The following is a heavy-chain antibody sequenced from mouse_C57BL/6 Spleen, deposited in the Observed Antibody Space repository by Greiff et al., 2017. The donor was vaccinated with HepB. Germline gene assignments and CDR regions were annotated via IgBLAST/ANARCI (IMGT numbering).Heavy chain of an antibody. Sequence: VQLQQPGAELVRPGSSVKLSCKASGYTFTSYWMHWVKQRPIQGLEWIGNIDPSDSETHYNQKFKDKATLTVDKSSSTAYMQLSSLTSEDSAVYYCARVAQATYYFDYWGQGTTLTVSS. CDR1: GYTFTSYW. J-gene: IGHJ2*01. D-gene: IGHD3-2*02. CDR3: ARVAQATYYFDY. CDR2: IDPSDSET. V-gene: IGHV1-52*01.